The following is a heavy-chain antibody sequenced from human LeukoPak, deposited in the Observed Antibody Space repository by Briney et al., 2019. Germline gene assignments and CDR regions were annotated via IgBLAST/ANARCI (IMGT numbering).Heavy chain of an antibody. CDR3: ARGGGGWELLNYFDY. Sequence: PSETLSLTCTVSGGSISSYYWSWIRQPPGKGLEWIGYIYYSGSTNYNPSLKSRVTISVDTSKNQFSLELSSVTAADTAVYYCARGGGGWELLNYFDYWGQGTLVTVSS. CDR1: GGSISSYY. J-gene: IGHJ4*02. D-gene: IGHD1-26*01. CDR2: IYYSGST. V-gene: IGHV4-59*01.